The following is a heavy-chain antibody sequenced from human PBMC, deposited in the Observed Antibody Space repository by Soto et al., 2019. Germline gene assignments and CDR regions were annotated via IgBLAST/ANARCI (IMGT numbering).Heavy chain of an antibody. D-gene: IGHD6-19*01. CDR2: IYYSGST. J-gene: IGHJ6*02. CDR3: ARAHPGGIAVAGTPIFYYYYGMDV. CDR1: GGSISSYY. V-gene: IGHV4-59*01. Sequence: QMQLQESGPGLVKPSETLSLTCTVSGGSISSYYWSWIRQPPGKGLEWIGYIYYSGSTNYNPSLKSRVTISVDTSKNQFSLKLSSVTAADTAVYYCARAHPGGIAVAGTPIFYYYYGMDVWGQGTTVTVSS.